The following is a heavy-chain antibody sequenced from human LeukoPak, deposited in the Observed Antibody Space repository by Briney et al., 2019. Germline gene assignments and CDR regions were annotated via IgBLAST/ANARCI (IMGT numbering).Heavy chain of an antibody. D-gene: IGHD5-18*01. CDR2: IYYSGST. CDR1: GGSISSYY. Sequence: SETLSLTCTVSGGSISSYYWSWIRQPPGKGLEWIGYIYYSGSTNYNPSLKSRVTISVDTSKNQFSLKLSSVTAANTAVYYCATGRTMVTRYYFDYWGQGTLVTVSS. V-gene: IGHV4-59*08. J-gene: IGHJ4*02. CDR3: ATGRTMVTRYYFDY.